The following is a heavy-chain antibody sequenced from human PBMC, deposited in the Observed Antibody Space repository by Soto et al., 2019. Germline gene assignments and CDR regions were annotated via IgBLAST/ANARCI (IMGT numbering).Heavy chain of an antibody. D-gene: IGHD6-13*01. CDR1: GFTFSTYS. CDR3: ARDNGYSSSWYSSNWFDP. V-gene: IGHV3-48*04. CDR2: ISTSSSSI. Sequence: PGGSLRLSCAASGFTFSTYSMNWVRQAPGKGLEWVSYISTSSSSIYYADSVKGRFTISRDNAKNSLYLQMNSLRAEDTALYHCARDNGYSSSWYSSNWFDPWGQGTLVTVSS. J-gene: IGHJ5*02.